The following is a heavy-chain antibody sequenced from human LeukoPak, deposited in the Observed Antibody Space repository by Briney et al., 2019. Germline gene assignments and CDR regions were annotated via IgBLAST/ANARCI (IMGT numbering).Heavy chain of an antibody. Sequence: PSETLSLTCTVSGGSISSYYWSWIRQPAGKGLEWIGRINTSGSTNYNPSLKSRVTMSVDTSKNQFSLKLSSVTAADTAVYYCARGPNEYSSSYPLDYWGQGTLVTVSS. CDR1: GGSISSYY. CDR3: ARGPNEYSSSYPLDY. V-gene: IGHV4-4*07. D-gene: IGHD6-6*01. J-gene: IGHJ4*02. CDR2: INTSGST.